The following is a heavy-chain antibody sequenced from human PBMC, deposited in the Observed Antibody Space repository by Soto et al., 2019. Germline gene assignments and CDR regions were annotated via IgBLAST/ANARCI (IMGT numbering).Heavy chain of an antibody. Sequence: QVQLVESGGGLVKPGGSLRLSCVASGFSFSDYYMSWIRQTPGKGLEWVSYISGEGGHQVYADSVRGRFTISRDNVKYSVYLEMSSLRAEDTAMYYCARVGSTVAAGTSDYWGQGIQVTVSS. D-gene: IGHD6-13*01. J-gene: IGHJ4*02. CDR1: GFSFSDYY. CDR2: ISGEGGHQ. CDR3: ARVGSTVAAGTSDY. V-gene: IGHV3-11*01.